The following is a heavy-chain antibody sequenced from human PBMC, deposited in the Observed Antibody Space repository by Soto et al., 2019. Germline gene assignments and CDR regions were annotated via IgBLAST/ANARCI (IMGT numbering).Heavy chain of an antibody. D-gene: IGHD3-22*01. V-gene: IGHV3-23*01. J-gene: IGHJ3*02. CDR1: GFTFSSYA. Sequence: GGSLRLSCAASGFTFSSYAMSWVRQAPGKGLEWVSAISGSGGSTYYVESVMGRFTISRDNSKNTLYLQMNSLRAEDTAVYYCATGTYYYDSSGYYHDAFDIWGQGTMVTVSS. CDR2: ISGSGGST. CDR3: ATGTYYYDSSGYYHDAFDI.